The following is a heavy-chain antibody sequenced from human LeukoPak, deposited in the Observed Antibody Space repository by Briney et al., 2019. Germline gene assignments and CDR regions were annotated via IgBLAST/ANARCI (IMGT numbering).Heavy chain of an antibody. V-gene: IGHV4-4*07. Sequence: SETLSLTCTVSGGSISSYYWSWIRQPAGKGLEWIGRIYASGTTRYNPSLKSRVTMSVDTSKNQFSLKLSSVTAADTAVYFCARGMAPAYDYNWFDPWGQGTLVTVSS. J-gene: IGHJ5*02. D-gene: IGHD5-12*01. CDR1: GGSISSYY. CDR3: ARGMAPAYDYNWFDP. CDR2: IYASGTT.